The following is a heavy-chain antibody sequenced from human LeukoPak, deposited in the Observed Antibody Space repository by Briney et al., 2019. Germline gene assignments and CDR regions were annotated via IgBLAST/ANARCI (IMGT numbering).Heavy chain of an antibody. J-gene: IGHJ4*03. Sequence: GRSLRLSCAASGFTFTNYGMHWVRQAPGKGLEWVALISYDGSHIEYADSVKGRFTISRDNFKNTLYLQMSSLRAEDTAVYYCAKALWVVGYFDYWGQGTLVTVSS. CDR2: ISYDGSHI. D-gene: IGHD2-15*01. CDR3: AKALWVVGYFDY. CDR1: GFTFTNYG. V-gene: IGHV3-30*18.